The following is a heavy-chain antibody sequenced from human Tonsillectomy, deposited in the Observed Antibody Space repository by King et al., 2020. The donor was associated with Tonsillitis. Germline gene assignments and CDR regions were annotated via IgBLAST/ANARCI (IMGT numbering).Heavy chain of an antibody. J-gene: IGHJ4*02. CDR3: AKEEVGFDY. V-gene: IGHV3-30*18. Sequence: VQLVESGGGVVQPGRSLRLSCAASGFTFSSYGMHWVRQAPGKGREWVAVIAYDGSNKKYADSVKGRFTISSDNSKNTLYLQMNSLRVEDTAVYYCAKEEVGFDYWGQGTLVTVSS. CDR2: IAYDGSNK. CDR1: GFTFSSYG.